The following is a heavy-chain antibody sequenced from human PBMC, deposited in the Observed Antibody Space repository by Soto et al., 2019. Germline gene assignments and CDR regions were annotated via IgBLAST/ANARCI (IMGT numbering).Heavy chain of an antibody. CDR2: INHSGST. J-gene: IGHJ4*02. CDR3: ARGNAIAVAAYFDY. CDR1: GGSFSGYY. D-gene: IGHD6-19*01. V-gene: IGHV4-34*01. Sequence: QVQLQQWGAGLLKPSETLSLTCAVYGGSFSGYYWSWIRQPPGKGLEWNGEINHSGSTNYNPSLKIRVPXXVXTXXDQFALKLSSVTAADTAVYYCARGNAIAVAAYFDYWGQGTLVTVSS.